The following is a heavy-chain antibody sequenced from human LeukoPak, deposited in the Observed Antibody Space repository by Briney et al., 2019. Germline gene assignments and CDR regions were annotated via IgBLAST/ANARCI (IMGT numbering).Heavy chain of an antibody. CDR2: INHSGST. CDR3: ARCFRDGYINRAPYFDY. CDR1: GGSFSGYY. V-gene: IGHV4-34*01. D-gene: IGHD5-24*01. Sequence: SETLSLTCAVYGGSFSGYYWSWIRQPPGKGLEWIGEINHSGSTNYNPSLKSRVTISVDTSKNQFSLKLSSVTAADTAVYYCARCFRDGYINRAPYFDYWGQGTLVTVSS. J-gene: IGHJ4*02.